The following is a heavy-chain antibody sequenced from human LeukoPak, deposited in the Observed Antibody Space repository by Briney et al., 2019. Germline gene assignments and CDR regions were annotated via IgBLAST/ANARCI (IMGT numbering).Heavy chain of an antibody. J-gene: IGHJ4*02. CDR1: GGSLSSSSYY. CDR3: ARGVVAAGVRLDY. V-gene: IGHV4-39*07. CDR2: IYYSGST. D-gene: IGHD6-13*01. Sequence: SETLSLTCTVSGGSLSSSSYYWGWIRQPPGKGLEWIGSIYYSGSTYYNASLKSRVTISVDTSKNQFSLKLSSVTAADTAVYYCARGVVAAGVRLDYWGQGTLVTVSS.